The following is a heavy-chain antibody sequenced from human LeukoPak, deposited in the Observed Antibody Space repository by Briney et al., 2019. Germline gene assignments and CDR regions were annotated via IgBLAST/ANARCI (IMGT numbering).Heavy chain of an antibody. CDR3: ARATYYYDSSGSHLGY. J-gene: IGHJ4*02. V-gene: IGHV3-30-3*01. CDR2: ISYDGSNK. D-gene: IGHD3-22*01. CDR1: GFTFSSYA. Sequence: PGGSLRLSCAASGFTFSSYAMHWVRQAPGKGLEWVAVISYDGSNKYYADSVKGRFTISGDNSKNTLYLQMNSLRAEDTAVYYCARATYYYDSSGSHLGYWGQGTLVTVSS.